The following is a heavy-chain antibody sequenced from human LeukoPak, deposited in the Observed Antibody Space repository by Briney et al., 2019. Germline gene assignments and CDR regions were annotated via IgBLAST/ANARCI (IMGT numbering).Heavy chain of an antibody. CDR1: GFTFSDYS. V-gene: IGHV3-21*01. J-gene: IGHJ4*02. CDR3: ARDPTTKWDLLPYFDC. D-gene: IGHD1-26*01. Sequence: GGSLRLSCTASGFTFSDYSVNWVRQAPGKGLEWVASISSVGSYIYYADSVKGRFTISRDNARNSLYLQMNSLSAEHTAVYYCARDPTTKWDLLPYFDCWGQGALVSVSS. CDR2: ISSVGSYI.